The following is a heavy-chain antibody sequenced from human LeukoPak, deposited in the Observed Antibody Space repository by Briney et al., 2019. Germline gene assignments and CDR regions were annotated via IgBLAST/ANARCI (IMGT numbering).Heavy chain of an antibody. CDR2: IIPIFGTA. CDR1: GDTFSSYA. D-gene: IGHD5-12*01. CDR3: ASLPYSGYDTTYYYYYMDV. V-gene: IGHV1-69*06. Sequence: VKVSCKASGDTFSSYAISWVRQAPGQGLEWMGGIIPIFGTANYAQKFQGRVTITADKSTSTAYMELSSLRSEDTAVYYCASLPYSGYDTTYYYYYMDVWGKGTTVTVSS. J-gene: IGHJ6*03.